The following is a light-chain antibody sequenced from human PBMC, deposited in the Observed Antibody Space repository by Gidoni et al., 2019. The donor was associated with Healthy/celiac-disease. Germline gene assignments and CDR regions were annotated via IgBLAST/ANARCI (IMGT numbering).Light chain of an antibody. V-gene: IGKV1-33*01. CDR3: QQYDNLPIT. CDR2: AAS. J-gene: IGKJ5*01. CDR1: QDISNY. Sequence: DIQMTQSPSSLSASVGDRVTITCQASQDISNYLNWYQQKPGKAPKLLIYAASNLETGVPSRFSGSGSGTDFTFTISSLHPEDIATYYCQQYDNLPITFGQGTRLEIK.